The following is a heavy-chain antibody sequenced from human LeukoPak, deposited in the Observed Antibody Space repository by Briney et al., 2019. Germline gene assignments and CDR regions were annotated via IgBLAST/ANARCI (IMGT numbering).Heavy chain of an antibody. Sequence: ASVKVSCKVSGYTLTELSMHWVRQAPGKGLEWMGGFDPEDGETIYAQKFQGRVTMTEDTSTDTAYMELSSLRSDDTAVYYCARDPGLAAACWFDPWGQGTLVTVSS. CDR2: FDPEDGET. D-gene: IGHD6-13*01. CDR1: GYTLTELS. J-gene: IGHJ5*02. V-gene: IGHV1-24*01. CDR3: ARDPGLAAACWFDP.